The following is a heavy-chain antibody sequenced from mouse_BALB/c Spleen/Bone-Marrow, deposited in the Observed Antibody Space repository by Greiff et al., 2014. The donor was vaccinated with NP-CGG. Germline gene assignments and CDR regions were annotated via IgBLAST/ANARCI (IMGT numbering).Heavy chain of an antibody. Sequence: VQLKESGGGLVQPGGSRKLSCAASGSTFSSFGMHWVRQAPERGLEWVAYISSGSSTIYYADTVKGRFTISRDNPKNTLFLQMTSLRSEDTAMYYCARGYDYGFAYWGQGTLVTVSA. CDR2: ISSGSSTI. J-gene: IGHJ3*01. D-gene: IGHD2-4*01. V-gene: IGHV5-17*02. CDR3: ARGYDYGFAY. CDR1: GSTFSSFG.